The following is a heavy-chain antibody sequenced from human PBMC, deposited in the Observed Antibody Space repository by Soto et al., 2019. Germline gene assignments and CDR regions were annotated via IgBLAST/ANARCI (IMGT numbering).Heavy chain of an antibody. CDR3: VRQNSGSGTYPNYCYGMDV. D-gene: IGHD3-10*01. CDR1: GFTFSPYT. J-gene: IGHJ6*02. V-gene: IGHV3-21*01. Sequence: EVQLVESGGVLVKPGGSLRLSCAASGFTFSPYTMNWVRQAPGKGLEWVSSISSSSNYIYYANSVRGRFTISRDDGKNSLYLQMNSLRAEDTAVYYCVRQNSGSGTYPNYCYGMDVWGHGTTVTVSS. CDR2: ISSSSNYI.